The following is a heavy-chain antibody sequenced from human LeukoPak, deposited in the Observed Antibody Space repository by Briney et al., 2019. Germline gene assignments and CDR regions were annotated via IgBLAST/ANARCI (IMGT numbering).Heavy chain of an antibody. V-gene: IGHV4-59*01. CDR3: ARGRRTSSFDY. J-gene: IGHJ4*02. CDR2: IYYSGST. CDR1: GGSISSYY. Sequence: PSETLSLTCTVSGGSISSYYWSWIRQPPGKGLEWIGYIYYSGSTNYNPSLKSRVTISVDTSKNQFSLKLSSVTAADTAVYYCARGRRTSSFDYWGQGTLVTVSS. D-gene: IGHD6-6*01.